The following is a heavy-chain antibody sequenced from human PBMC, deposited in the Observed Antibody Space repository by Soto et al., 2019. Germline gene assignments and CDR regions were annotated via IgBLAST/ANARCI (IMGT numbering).Heavy chain of an antibody. D-gene: IGHD1-1*01. CDR2: ISYDGSHK. V-gene: IGHV3-30*18. Sequence: QVHLVESGGGGVQPGRSLRLSCAASGFTFRTYGMHWVRQAPGKGLEWVAVISYDGSHKSYADSVKGRFTISRDNSKNSLYLQMNSLRAEDTAVYYCAKETVCEILEGYFDYWGQGALVTVSS. J-gene: IGHJ4*02. CDR3: AKETVCEILEGYFDY. CDR1: GFTFRTYG.